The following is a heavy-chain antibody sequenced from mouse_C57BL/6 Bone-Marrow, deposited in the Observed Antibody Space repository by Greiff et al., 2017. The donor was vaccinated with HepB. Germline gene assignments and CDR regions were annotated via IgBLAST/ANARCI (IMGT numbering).Heavy chain of an antibody. Sequence: QVQLKESGAELARPGASVKLSCKASGYTFTSYGISWVKQRTGQGLEWIGEIYPRSGNTYYNEKFKGKATLTADKSSSTAYMELRSLTSEDSAVYFCARRGTTVVGDYWGQGTTLTVSS. J-gene: IGHJ2*01. D-gene: IGHD1-1*01. CDR1: GYTFTSYG. CDR2: IYPRSGNT. CDR3: ARRGTTVVGDY. V-gene: IGHV1-81*01.